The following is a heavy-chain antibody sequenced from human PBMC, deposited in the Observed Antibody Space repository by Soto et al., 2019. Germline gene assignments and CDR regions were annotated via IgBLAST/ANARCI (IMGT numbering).Heavy chain of an antibody. V-gene: IGHV3-23*01. J-gene: IGHJ4*02. D-gene: IGHD3-22*01. CDR1: GFTFSSYA. Sequence: GGSLRLSCAASGFTFSSYAMSWVRQAPGKGLEWVSAISGSGGSTYYADSVKGRFTISRDNSKNTLYLQMNSLRAEDTAVYYCAKGAAGYDSSGYHYFDYWGQGTLVTVSS. CDR2: ISGSGGST. CDR3: AKGAAGYDSSGYHYFDY.